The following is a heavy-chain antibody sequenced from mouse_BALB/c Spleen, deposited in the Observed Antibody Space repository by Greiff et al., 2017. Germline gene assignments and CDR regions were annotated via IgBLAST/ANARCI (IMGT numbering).Heavy chain of an antibody. CDR2: INPGSGGT. J-gene: IGHJ2*01. CDR3: ARFYDGYYERNYFDY. D-gene: IGHD2-3*01. V-gene: IGHV1-54*01. Sequence: QVQLQQSGAELVRPGTSVKVSCKASGYAFTNYLIEWVKQRPGQGLEWIGVINPGSGGTNYNEKFKGKATLTADKSSSTAYMQLSSLTSDDSAVYFCARFYDGYYERNYFDYWGQGTTLTVSS. CDR1: GYAFTNYL.